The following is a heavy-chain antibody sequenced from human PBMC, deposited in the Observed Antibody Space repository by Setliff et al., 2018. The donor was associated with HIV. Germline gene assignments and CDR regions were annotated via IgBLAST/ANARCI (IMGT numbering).Heavy chain of an antibody. D-gene: IGHD2-15*01. CDR1: GGSFSTYY. Sequence: PSETLSLTCAVYGGSFSTYYWSWIRQSPGKRLEWLGEVNHSGGTNYNPSLKRRLIISSDASKNQFSLRLKSVTAADTAVYFCARRILRSAFDFWGHGTLDTVSS. CDR2: VNHSGGT. J-gene: IGHJ4*01. CDR3: ARRILRSAFDF. V-gene: IGHV4-34*01.